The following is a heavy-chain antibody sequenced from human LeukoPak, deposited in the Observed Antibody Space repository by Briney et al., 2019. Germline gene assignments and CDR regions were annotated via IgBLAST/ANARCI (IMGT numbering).Heavy chain of an antibody. D-gene: IGHD2-15*01. J-gene: IGHJ4*02. CDR2: ISSSGSTI. V-gene: IGHV3-48*03. Sequence: PGGSLRLSCAASGFTFSTHEMNWVRQAPGKGLEWVSYISSSGSTIYYADSVKSRFTISRDNAKDSLYLQMNSLRADDTAVYYCARRYCSGSSCLVDYWGQGTLVTVSS. CDR1: GFTFSTHE. CDR3: ARRYCSGSSCLVDY.